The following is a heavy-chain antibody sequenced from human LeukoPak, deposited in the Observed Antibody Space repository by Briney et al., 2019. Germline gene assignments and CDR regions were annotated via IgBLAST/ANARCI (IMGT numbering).Heavy chain of an antibody. Sequence: SETLSLTCTVSGGSISSYYWSWIRQPPGKGLEWIGYIYYSGSTNYNPSLKSRVTISVDTSKNQFSLKLSSVTAADTAVYYCARSCSSTSCHFDYWGQGTLVTVSS. J-gene: IGHJ4*02. CDR3: ARSCSSTSCHFDY. D-gene: IGHD2-2*01. CDR2: IYYSGST. CDR1: GGSISSYY. V-gene: IGHV4-59*01.